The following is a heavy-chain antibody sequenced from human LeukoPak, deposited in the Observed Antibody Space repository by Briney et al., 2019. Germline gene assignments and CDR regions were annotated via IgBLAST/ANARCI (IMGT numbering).Heavy chain of an antibody. J-gene: IGHJ4*02. CDR2: INQDGSEK. Sequence: GGALRLSCAAPGFTFCKNWVNWVRPAPGEGLEWVANINQDGSEKYYVDSVKGRFTISRDIAKNSLYLQMNSLRAEDTAVYYCARDLYSQYWGQGTLVTVSS. CDR1: GFTFCKNW. CDR3: ARDLYSQY. D-gene: IGHD2-21*01. V-gene: IGHV3-7*01.